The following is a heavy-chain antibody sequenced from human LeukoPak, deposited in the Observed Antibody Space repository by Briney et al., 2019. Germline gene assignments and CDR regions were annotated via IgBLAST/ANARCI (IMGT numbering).Heavy chain of an antibody. D-gene: IGHD6-19*01. J-gene: IGHJ6*03. Sequence: SVKVSCKASGGTFSSYAISWVRQAPGQGLEWMGGIIPIFGTANYAQQFQGRVTITADESTSTAYMELSSLRSEDTALYYCARAPYSSGGSTNYYYYYYMDVWAKGTTVTVSS. CDR2: IIPIFGTA. CDR3: ARAPYSSGGSTNYYYYYYMDV. CDR1: GGTFSSYA. V-gene: IGHV1-69*13.